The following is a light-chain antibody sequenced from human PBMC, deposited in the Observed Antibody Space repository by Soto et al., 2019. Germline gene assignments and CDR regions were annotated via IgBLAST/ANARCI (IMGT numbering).Light chain of an antibody. CDR2: WAS. J-gene: IGKJ4*01. CDR3: QQYYNTPRLT. V-gene: IGKV4-1*01. Sequence: DIVMTQSQDSLAVSLGERATINCKSSQSVLYSSNNKNYLAWYQQKPGQPPKLLIYWASTRESGVPDRFSGSGSGTDFTLTISSLQAEDVAVYYCQQYYNTPRLTFGGGSIVDI. CDR1: QSVLYSSNNKNY.